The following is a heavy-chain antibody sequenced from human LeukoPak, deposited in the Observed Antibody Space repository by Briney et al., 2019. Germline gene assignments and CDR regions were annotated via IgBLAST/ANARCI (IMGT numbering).Heavy chain of an antibody. CDR2: IYYSGST. CDR3: ARGFKQQLVRPAYYMDV. J-gene: IGHJ6*03. CDR1: GGSISSYY. Sequence: NSSETLSLTYTVSGGSISSYYWSWIRQPPGKGLEWIGYIYYSGSTNYNPSLKNRVTISVDTSKNQFSLKLSSVTAADTAVYYCARGFKQQLVRPAYYMDVWGKGTTVTVSS. D-gene: IGHD6-13*01. V-gene: IGHV4-59*01.